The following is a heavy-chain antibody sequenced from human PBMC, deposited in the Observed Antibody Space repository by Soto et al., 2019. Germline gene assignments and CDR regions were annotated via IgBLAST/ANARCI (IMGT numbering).Heavy chain of an antibody. J-gene: IGHJ4*02. Sequence: EVQLVESGGGLVQPGGSLRLSCAASGFTFSSYWMHWVRQAPGKGLVWVSRINSDGSSTSYADSVKGRFTISRDNAKNTLYLQMNSLRAEDTAVYYCARSFHYYDSNYPLVDYWGQGTLVTVSS. CDR1: GFTFSSYW. CDR3: ARSFHYYDSNYPLVDY. D-gene: IGHD3-22*01. CDR2: INSDGSST. V-gene: IGHV3-74*01.